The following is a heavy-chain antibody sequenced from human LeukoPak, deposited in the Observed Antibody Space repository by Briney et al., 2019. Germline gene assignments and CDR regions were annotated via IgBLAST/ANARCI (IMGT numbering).Heavy chain of an antibody. Sequence: PGGSLRLSCRASGFILNTAWMSWVRQAPGKGLEWVSSISSSSSYIYYADSVKGRFTISRDNAKNSLYLQMNSLRAEDTAVYYCARASFQNPPSAFDIWGQGTMVTVSS. CDR1: GFILNTAW. V-gene: IGHV3-21*01. D-gene: IGHD1-14*01. CDR3: ARASFQNPPSAFDI. J-gene: IGHJ3*02. CDR2: ISSSSSYI.